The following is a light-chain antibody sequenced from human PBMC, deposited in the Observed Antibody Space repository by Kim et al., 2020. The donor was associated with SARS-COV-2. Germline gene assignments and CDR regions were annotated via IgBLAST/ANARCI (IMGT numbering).Light chain of an antibody. Sequence: GQSVTISCTGTSSDVCSYNYVSWYQQHPGKAPKVMIYDVSKRPSGVPDRFSGSKSGNTASLTISGLQADDEADYYCCSYAGTFTSLFGGGTQLTVL. CDR3: CSYAGTFTSL. CDR2: DVS. CDR1: SSDVCSYNY. J-gene: IGLJ2*01. V-gene: IGLV2-11*03.